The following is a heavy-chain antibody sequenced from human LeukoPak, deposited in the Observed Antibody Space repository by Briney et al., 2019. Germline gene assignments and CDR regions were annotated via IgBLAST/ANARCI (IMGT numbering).Heavy chain of an antibody. CDR2: IKSDGST. CDR3: ARAPSEIGGYYPEYFRH. J-gene: IGHJ1*01. D-gene: IGHD3-22*01. Sequence: GGPLRLSCAASGFTFSTYWMHWVRQAPGKGLVWVSRIKSDGSTNYADSVTGRFTISRDNAKNTVSLQMNSLRPEDTGVYYCARAPSEIGGYYPEYFRHWGQGTLVTVSS. V-gene: IGHV3-74*01. CDR1: GFTFSTYW.